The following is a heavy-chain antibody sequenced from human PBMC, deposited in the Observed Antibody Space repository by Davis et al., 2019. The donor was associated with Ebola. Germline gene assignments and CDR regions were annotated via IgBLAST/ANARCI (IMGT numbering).Heavy chain of an antibody. CDR3: ARVQYCGGDCFFYYYYGMDV. CDR1: GGTFSSYA. J-gene: IGHJ6*02. Sequence: AASVKVSCKASGGTFSSYAISWVRQAPGQGLEWMGWISADNGNTNYAQKLQGRVTMTTDTSTSKAYMEVRSLRSDDTAVYYCARVQYCGGDCFFYYYYGMDVWGQGTTVTVSS. V-gene: IGHV1-18*01. D-gene: IGHD2-21*01. CDR2: ISADNGNT.